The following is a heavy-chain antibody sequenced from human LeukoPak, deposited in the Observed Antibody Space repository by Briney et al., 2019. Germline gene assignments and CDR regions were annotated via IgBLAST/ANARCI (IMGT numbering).Heavy chain of an antibody. D-gene: IGHD3-16*01. Sequence: GGSLRLSCAASGFTFSSYEMNWVRQAPGKGLEWVAFIRYDGSNEYYADSVKGRFTISRDNSKNTLYLQMNSLRAEDTAAYYCAKFGDYWGQGTLVTVSS. CDR3: AKFGDY. CDR2: IRYDGSNE. CDR1: GFTFSSYE. J-gene: IGHJ4*02. V-gene: IGHV3-30*02.